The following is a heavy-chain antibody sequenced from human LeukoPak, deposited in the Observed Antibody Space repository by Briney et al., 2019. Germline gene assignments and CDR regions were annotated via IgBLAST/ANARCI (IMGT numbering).Heavy chain of an antibody. CDR2: IYPGDSDT. V-gene: IGHV5-51*01. J-gene: IGHJ5*02. CDR1: GYSFTSYW. CDR3: ARYSMWELLENWFDP. D-gene: IGHD1-26*01. Sequence: GESLKISCKGSGYSFTSYWIGWVRQMPGKGLEWMGIIYPGDSDTRYSPSFQGQVTISADKSISTAYLQWSSLKASDTAMYYCARYSMWELLENWFDPWGQGTLVTVSS.